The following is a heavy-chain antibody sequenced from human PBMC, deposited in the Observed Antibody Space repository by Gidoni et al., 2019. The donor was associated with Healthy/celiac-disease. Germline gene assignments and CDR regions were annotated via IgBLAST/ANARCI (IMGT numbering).Heavy chain of an antibody. Sequence: EVQLVESGGGLVQPGGSLRRYCSAAGFTFSSYAMHWVRQAPGKGLEYVSAIRSNGGSTYYADSVKGRFTISRDNSKNTLYLQMSSLSAEDTAVYYCVKDVYNWNYFDYWGQGTLVTVSS. CDR2: IRSNGGST. J-gene: IGHJ4*02. CDR3: VKDVYNWNYFDY. V-gene: IGHV3-64D*06. CDR1: GFTFSSYA. D-gene: IGHD1-20*01.